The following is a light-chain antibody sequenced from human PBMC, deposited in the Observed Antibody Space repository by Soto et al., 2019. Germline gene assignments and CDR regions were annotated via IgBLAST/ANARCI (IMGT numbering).Light chain of an antibody. CDR1: SSDVGSHKL. V-gene: IGLV2-23*01. CDR3: CSNAGGSTYV. J-gene: IGLJ1*01. Sequence: QSALTQPASVSGSPGQSITISCTGTSSDVGSHKLVSWYQQYPGKAPKLIIFEASKRPSGVSNRFSGSKSGSTASLTISGLQAEDEADYYCCSNAGGSTYVFGTGTKVT. CDR2: EAS.